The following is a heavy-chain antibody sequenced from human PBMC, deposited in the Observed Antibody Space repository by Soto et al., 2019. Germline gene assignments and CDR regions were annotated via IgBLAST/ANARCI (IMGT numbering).Heavy chain of an antibody. D-gene: IGHD3-9*01. V-gene: IGHV4-30-2*01. CDR1: GGSISSGGYS. CDR3: ARGIFYAFDI. CDR2: IDHSGST. Sequence: SETLSLTCAVSGGSISSGGYSWSWVRQAPGKGLEWIGEIDHSGSTNYNPSLNSRVTISLDRSKNQFSLKLSSVAAADTAVYYCARGIFYAFDIWGQGTMVTVSS. J-gene: IGHJ3*02.